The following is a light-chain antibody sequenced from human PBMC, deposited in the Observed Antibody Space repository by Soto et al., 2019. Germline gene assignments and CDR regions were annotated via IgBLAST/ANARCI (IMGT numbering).Light chain of an antibody. V-gene: IGLV2-14*01. CDR3: SLYTSENTYV. J-gene: IGLJ1*01. Sequence: LTQPASVSGSPGQSIAISCTGTRSDVGAYNYVSWYQQHPGKAPKLIIYEASNRPSGVPGRFSGSKSGNTASLTISGLQAADEADYYCSLYTSENTYVFGTGTKVTVL. CDR1: RSDVGAYNY. CDR2: EAS.